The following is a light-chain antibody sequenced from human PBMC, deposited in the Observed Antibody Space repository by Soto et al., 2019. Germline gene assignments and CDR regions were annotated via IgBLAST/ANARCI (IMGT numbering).Light chain of an antibody. CDR3: QQYRNWPPYT. J-gene: IGKJ1*01. V-gene: IGKV3D-15*01. CDR2: DAS. Sequence: EIVLTQSPATLSLSPGERATLSCRASQSVSSYLAWYQQKPGQAPRLLIYDASTRATGIPARFSGSGSGTDFTLTISSLQSEDFAVYYCQQYRNWPPYTFGHGTKVEIK. CDR1: QSVSSY.